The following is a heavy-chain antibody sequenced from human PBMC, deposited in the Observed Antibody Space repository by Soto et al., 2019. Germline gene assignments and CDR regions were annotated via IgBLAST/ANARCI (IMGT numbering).Heavy chain of an antibody. CDR1: GNTFTSYD. Sequence: ASVKVSCKASGNTFTSYDINWVRQATGHGLEWMGWINPNSGNIGYAQKFQGRVTMTRDTAIRTAYMEVSRLRSDDTAVYYCARGPASGSYYLLDYCGQGTLVTVYS. CDR3: ARGPASGSYYLLDY. J-gene: IGHJ4*02. D-gene: IGHD3-10*01. CDR2: INPNSGNI. V-gene: IGHV1-8*01.